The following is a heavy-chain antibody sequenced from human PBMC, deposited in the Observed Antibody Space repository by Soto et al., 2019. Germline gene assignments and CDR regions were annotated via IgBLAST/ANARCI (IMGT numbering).Heavy chain of an antibody. Sequence: SLTCTVSGGSISSYYLSWIRQPPGKGLEWIGYIYYSGSTNYNPSLKSRVTISVDTSKNQFSLKLSSLTAADTVVYYCARGLEVVSAAGHFDFSGQGTLVTVSS. D-gene: IGHD2-2*01. CDR3: ARGLEVVSAAGHFDF. J-gene: IGHJ4*02. CDR1: GGSISSYY. V-gene: IGHV4-59*01. CDR2: IYYSGST.